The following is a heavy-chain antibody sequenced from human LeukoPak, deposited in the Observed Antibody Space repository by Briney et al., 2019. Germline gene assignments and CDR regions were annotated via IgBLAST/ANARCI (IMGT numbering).Heavy chain of an antibody. CDR1: GYTFTSYD. CDR3: ARPVGYCSSTSCPMDV. D-gene: IGHD2-2*01. CDR2: MNPNSGNT. V-gene: IGHV1-8*03. J-gene: IGHJ6*04. Sequence: VASVKVSCKASGYTFTSYDINWVRQATGQGLEWMGWMNPNSGNTGYAQKFQGRVTITTDESTSTAYMELSSLRSEDTVVYYCARPVGYCSSTSCPMDVWGKGTTVTVSS.